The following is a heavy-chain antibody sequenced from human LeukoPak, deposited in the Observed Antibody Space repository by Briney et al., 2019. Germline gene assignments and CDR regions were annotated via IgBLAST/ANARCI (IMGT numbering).Heavy chain of an antibody. J-gene: IGHJ4*02. CDR3: ARLSLESSTSN. D-gene: IGHD6-6*01. CDR2: IRASGGTT. V-gene: IGHV3-23*01. CDR1: GFTFNTYA. Sequence: PGGSLRLSCAPSGFTFNTYAMTWVRQTPGKGLEWVSAIRASGGTTFYGDPVRGRFTVSRDNSKNTLYLQMNSLRAEDTAVYYCARLSLESSTSNWGQGTLVTVSS.